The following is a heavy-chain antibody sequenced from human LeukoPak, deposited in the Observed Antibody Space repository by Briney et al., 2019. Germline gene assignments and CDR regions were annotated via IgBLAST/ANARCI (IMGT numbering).Heavy chain of an antibody. CDR3: VRGVIDYFEGSDNILAYAFDV. Sequence: SETLSLTCTVSGYSITSGYFWGWVRQTPEKGLEWIGSFYHTESTYYNPSLMSRVTISQDTSKNQFSLNLRSVTAADTAMYYCVRGVIDYFEGSDNILAYAFDVWGQGTVVTVSS. CDR2: FYHTEST. D-gene: IGHD3-22*01. V-gene: IGHV4-38-2*02. J-gene: IGHJ3*01. CDR1: GYSITSGYF.